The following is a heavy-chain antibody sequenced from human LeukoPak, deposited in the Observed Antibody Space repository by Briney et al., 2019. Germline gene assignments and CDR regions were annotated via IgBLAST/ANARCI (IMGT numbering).Heavy chain of an antibody. D-gene: IGHD3-10*01. CDR2: INPSGGST. V-gene: IGHV1-46*01. CDR1: GYTFTSYY. J-gene: IGHJ4*02. Sequence: ASVKVSCKASGYTFTSYYMHWVRQAPGQGLEWMGIINPSGGSTSYAQKFQGRVTMTRDMSTSTVYMELSSLRSEDTAVYYCARVMVRGVIPYWGQGTLVTVSS. CDR3: ARVMVRGVIPY.